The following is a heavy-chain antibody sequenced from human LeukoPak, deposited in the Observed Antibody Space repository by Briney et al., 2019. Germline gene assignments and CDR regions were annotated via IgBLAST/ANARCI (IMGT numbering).Heavy chain of an antibody. Sequence: SETLSLTCMVSGGSIRSYYWSWIRQPAGRGLEWIGRIYSSGSTNYNPSLKSRVTMSVDTSKNQFSLKLTSVTAADTAVYYCARGSWIFDYWGQGILVTVSS. CDR1: GGSIRSYY. D-gene: IGHD6-13*01. J-gene: IGHJ4*02. CDR2: IYSSGST. CDR3: ARGSWIFDY. V-gene: IGHV4-4*07.